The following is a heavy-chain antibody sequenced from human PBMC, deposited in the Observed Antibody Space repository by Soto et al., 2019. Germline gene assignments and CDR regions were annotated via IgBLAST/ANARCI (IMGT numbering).Heavy chain of an antibody. Sequence: LRLSCAASGFSLSPYWMHWVRQAPGRGLEWVSRLCSDGFGAAYADSVKGRFFISRDIARNTLFLQMNSLRADDTAVYYCARDLGGPDYWGRGTSVTVS. CDR3: ARDLGGPDY. CDR1: GFSLSPYW. CDR2: LCSDGFGA. D-gene: IGHD3-16*01. J-gene: IGHJ4*02. V-gene: IGHV3-74*03.